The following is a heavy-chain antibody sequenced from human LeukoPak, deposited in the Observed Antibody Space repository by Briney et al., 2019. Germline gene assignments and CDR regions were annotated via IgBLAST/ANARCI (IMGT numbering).Heavy chain of an antibody. CDR3: ARVVPNSASHLNPFYS. Sequence: SETLSLTCAVSGYSISSSNWWGWIRQPPGKGLEWIGYIYYSGSTYYNPSLKSRVTMSVDTSKNHFSLKLSSVTAVDTAVYYCARVVPNSASHLNPFYSWGQGTLVTVSS. V-gene: IGHV4-28*03. D-gene: IGHD1-26*01. CDR1: GYSISSSNW. CDR2: IYYSGST. J-gene: IGHJ4*02.